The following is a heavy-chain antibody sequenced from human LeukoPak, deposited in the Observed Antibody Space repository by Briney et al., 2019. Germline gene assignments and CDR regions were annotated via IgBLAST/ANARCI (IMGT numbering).Heavy chain of an antibody. J-gene: IGHJ3*02. CDR2: ISSSGTAT. Sequence: GGSLRLSCAASGFTFSNYAMTWVRQVPGRGLEWVSGISSSGTATHYADSVKGRFTISRDNAKNSLYLQMNSLRAEDTAVYYCARYNAYSSSSDAFDIWGQGTMVTVSS. CDR1: GFTFSNYA. CDR3: ARYNAYSSSSDAFDI. D-gene: IGHD6-6*01. V-gene: IGHV3-21*01.